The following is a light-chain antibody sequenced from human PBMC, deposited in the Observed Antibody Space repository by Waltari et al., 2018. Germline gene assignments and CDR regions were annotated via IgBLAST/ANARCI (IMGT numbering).Light chain of an antibody. V-gene: IGKV3-11*01. J-gene: IGKJ4*01. CDR2: DSS. Sequence: EIVLTQSPATLSLSQGERATLSCRASQSVGNFLAWYQLKPGQPPRLFIYDSSSRATGIPPRFSGSGSGTDFTLTISSLEPEDFAVYYCQHRSKWPPLTFGGGTKVEIK. CDR1: QSVGNF. CDR3: QHRSKWPPLT.